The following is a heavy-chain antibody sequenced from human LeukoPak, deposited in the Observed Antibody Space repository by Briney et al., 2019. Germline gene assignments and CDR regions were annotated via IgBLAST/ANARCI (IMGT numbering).Heavy chain of an antibody. J-gene: IGHJ5*02. V-gene: IGHV5-10-1*01. D-gene: IGHD3-16*01. CDR2: FDPRDSYV. CDR3: ARHLNRGFLGGADT. Sequence: GESLKISCNVSGHDFTNYWISWVRQKPGQGLEWMGRFDPRDSYVSYSPSFQDFVFISGVQATNTAYLRWSSLKASDTAMYFCARHLNRGFLGGADTWGQGALVIVSS. CDR1: GHDFTNYW.